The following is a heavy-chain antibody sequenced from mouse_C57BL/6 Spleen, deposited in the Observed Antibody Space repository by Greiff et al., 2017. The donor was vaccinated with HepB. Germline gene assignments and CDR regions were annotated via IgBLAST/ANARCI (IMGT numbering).Heavy chain of an antibody. CDR2: IDPSDSYT. D-gene: IGHD2-2*01. Sequence: QVQLQQPGAELVMPGASVKLSCKASGYTFTSYWMHWVKQRPGQGLEWIGEIDPSDSYTNYHQKFKGKSTLTVDKSSSTAYMQLSSLTSEDSAVYYGAIYGYDLDYWGQGTTLTVAS. CDR3: AIYGYDLDY. V-gene: IGHV1-69*01. CDR1: GYTFTSYW. J-gene: IGHJ2*01.